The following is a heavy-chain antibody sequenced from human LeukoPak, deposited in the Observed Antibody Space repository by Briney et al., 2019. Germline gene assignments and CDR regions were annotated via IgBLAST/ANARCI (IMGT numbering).Heavy chain of an antibody. J-gene: IGHJ5*02. CDR2: IYYSGST. CDR1: GGSISSYH. V-gene: IGHV4-59*01. D-gene: IGHD6-6*01. Sequence: ASETLSLTCTVSGGSISSYHWSWIRQSPGKGLEWIGYIYYSGSTNYNPSLKSRVTISLGTSKNQFSLKLISATAADTAVYYCARAYGGYSSSPYNWLDPWGQGTLVTVSS. CDR3: ARAYGGYSSSPYNWLDP.